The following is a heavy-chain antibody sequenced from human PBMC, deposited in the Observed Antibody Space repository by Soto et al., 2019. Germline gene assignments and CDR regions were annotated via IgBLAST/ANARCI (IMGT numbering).Heavy chain of an antibody. D-gene: IGHD2-2*01. J-gene: IGHJ6*03. Sequence: SETLSLTCAVYGGSFSGYYWSWIRQPPGKGLEWIGEINHSGSTNYNPSLKSRVTISVDTSKNQFSLKLGSVTAADTAVYYCARGPASLDCSSTSCYAIYYYYYMDVWGKGTTVTVSS. CDR2: INHSGST. CDR1: GGSFSGYY. CDR3: ARGPASLDCSSTSCYAIYYYYYMDV. V-gene: IGHV4-34*01.